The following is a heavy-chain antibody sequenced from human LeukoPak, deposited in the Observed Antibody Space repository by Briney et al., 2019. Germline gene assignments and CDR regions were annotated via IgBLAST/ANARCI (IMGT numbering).Heavy chain of an antibody. D-gene: IGHD1-26*01. CDR2: IRGGGART. V-gene: IGHV3-23*01. CDR1: GFTFSNYA. Sequence: GGSLTLSCTASGFTFSNYAMSWVREAPGKGLEWVSAIRGGGARTYCADSVKGRFTISRDYSKNTLYLQMNSVRAEDAAVYYCAKDLKWALLPDYFDYWGQGTLVTVSS. CDR3: AKDLKWALLPDYFDY. J-gene: IGHJ4*02.